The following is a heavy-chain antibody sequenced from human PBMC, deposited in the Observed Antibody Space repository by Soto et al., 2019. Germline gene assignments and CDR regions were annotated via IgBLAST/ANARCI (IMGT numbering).Heavy chain of an antibody. J-gene: IGHJ4*02. D-gene: IGHD2-15*01. CDR1: GGSFSGYY. CDR3: ARGQVVAATPTVFDY. CDR2: INHSGST. Sequence: SETLSLTCAVYGGSFSGYYWSWIRQPPGKGLEWIGEINHSGSTNYNPSLKSRVTISVDTSKNQFSLKLSSVTAADTAVYYCARGQVVAATPTVFDYWGQGTLVTVSS. V-gene: IGHV4-34*01.